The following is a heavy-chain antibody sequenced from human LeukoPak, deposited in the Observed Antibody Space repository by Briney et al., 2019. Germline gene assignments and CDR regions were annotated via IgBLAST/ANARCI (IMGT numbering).Heavy chain of an antibody. CDR2: IYYSGST. J-gene: IGHJ4*02. Sequence: SATLWLTCTVSGGSISSYYWSWIRQPPGKGLEWSGYIYYSGSTNYNPSLQSRVTISVDTSKNQFSLELSSVTAADTALYYCARVRADNWNSYYFDYWGQGTLVTVSS. V-gene: IGHV4-59*01. D-gene: IGHD1-7*01. CDR1: GGSISSYY. CDR3: ARVRADNWNSYYFDY.